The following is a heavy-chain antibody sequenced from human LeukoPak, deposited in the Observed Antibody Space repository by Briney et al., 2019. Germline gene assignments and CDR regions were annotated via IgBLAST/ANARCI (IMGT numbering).Heavy chain of an antibody. D-gene: IGHD3-16*02. J-gene: IGHJ2*01. CDR3: ARDFDYVWGGYRLWYFDL. Sequence: GGSLRLSCAASGFTFSAYAMSWVRQAPGKGLEWVSTIRGSGGNMYYADSVKGRFTISRDNSRNTPYLQMNGLRAEDTAVYYCARDFDYVWGGYRLWYFDLWGRGTLVTVSS. CDR2: IRGSGGNM. V-gene: IGHV3-23*01. CDR1: GFTFSAYA.